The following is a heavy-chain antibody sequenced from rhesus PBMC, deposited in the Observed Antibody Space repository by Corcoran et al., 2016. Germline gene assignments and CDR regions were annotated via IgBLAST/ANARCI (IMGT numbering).Heavy chain of an antibody. V-gene: IGHV4-80*01. J-gene: IGHJ4*01. Sequence: QVQLQASGPGLVKPAETLSLTCAVSGASIRTYWWGRIRQSPGTGLEWIGAVDGNPDEINYNPSLKSRVTISKDASKNQFSLKLTSLSAADTAVYYCARDGRIDYWGQGVLVTVSS. CDR2: VDGNPDEI. D-gene: IGHD1-44*02. CDR3: ARDGRIDY. CDR1: GASIRTYW.